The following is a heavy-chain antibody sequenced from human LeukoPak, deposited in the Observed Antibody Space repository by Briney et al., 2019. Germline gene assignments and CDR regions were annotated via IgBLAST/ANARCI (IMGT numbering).Heavy chain of an antibody. V-gene: IGHV3-48*03. CDR3: ARGLLYYYGSGSYYFDY. CDR2: ISSSGSTI. J-gene: IGHJ4*02. D-gene: IGHD3-10*01. Sequence: GGSLRLSCAASGFTFSSYEMNWVRQAPGKGLEWVSYISSSGSTIYYADSVKGRFTISRDNAKNSLYLQMNSLRAEDTAVYYCARGLLYYYGSGSYYFDYWGQGTLVTVSS. CDR1: GFTFSSYE.